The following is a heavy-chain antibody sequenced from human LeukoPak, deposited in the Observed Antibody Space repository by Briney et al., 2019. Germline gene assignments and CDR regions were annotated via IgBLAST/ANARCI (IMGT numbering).Heavy chain of an antibody. CDR1: GWSFSGYY. V-gene: IGHV4-34*01. CDR2: INHSGST. J-gene: IGHJ6*02. D-gene: IGHD6-19*01. Sequence: SETLSLTCAVYGWSFSGYYWSWLRQPPGKGLEWIGEINHSGSTNYNPSLKSRITISVDTSKNQFSLKLSSVTAADTAVYYCARDPRTVDYGMDVWGQGTTVTVSS. CDR3: ARDPRTVDYGMDV.